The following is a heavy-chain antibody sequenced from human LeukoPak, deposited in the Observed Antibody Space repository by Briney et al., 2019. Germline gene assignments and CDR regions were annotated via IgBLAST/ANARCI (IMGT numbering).Heavy chain of an antibody. CDR3: ARGSSGSYSRNWFDP. V-gene: IGHV3-21*01. D-gene: IGHD1-26*01. CDR2: ISSSSSYI. CDR1: GFTFSSYS. J-gene: IGHJ5*02. Sequence: GGSLRLSCAASGFTFSSYSMNWVRQAPGKGLEWVSSISSSSSYIYYADSVKGRFTISRDNAKNSLYLQMNSLRAEDTAVYYCARGSSGSYSRNWFDPWGQGTLVTVSS.